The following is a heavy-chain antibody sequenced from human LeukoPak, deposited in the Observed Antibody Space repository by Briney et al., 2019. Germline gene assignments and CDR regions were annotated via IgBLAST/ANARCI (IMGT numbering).Heavy chain of an antibody. V-gene: IGHV3-21*01. D-gene: IGHD5-12*01. CDR3: ARELRPTFYFDY. CDR2: ISSSSSYI. CDR1: GFTFSSYS. J-gene: IGHJ4*02. Sequence: GGSLRLSCAASGFTFSSYSMNWVRQAPGKGLEWFSSISSSSSYIYYTDSVKGRFTISRYNAKNSLYLQMNSLRAEDKAVYYCARELRPTFYFDYWGQGTLVTVSS.